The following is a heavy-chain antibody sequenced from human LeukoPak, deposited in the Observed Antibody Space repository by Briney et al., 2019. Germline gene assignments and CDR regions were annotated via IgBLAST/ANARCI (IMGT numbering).Heavy chain of an antibody. J-gene: IGHJ4*02. V-gene: IGHV3-7*01. CDR2: IKPDESEK. CDR1: GFTFSRYW. CDR3: AKTYSDQWGSYPLGH. D-gene: IGHD3-16*02. Sequence: GGSLRLSCAASGFTFSRYWMTWVRQAPGKGLEWVANIKPDESEKYYVDSVKGRFTISRDNAKNSLYLQMNSLRVEDTAVYYCAKTYSDQWGSYPLGHWGQGILVTVSS.